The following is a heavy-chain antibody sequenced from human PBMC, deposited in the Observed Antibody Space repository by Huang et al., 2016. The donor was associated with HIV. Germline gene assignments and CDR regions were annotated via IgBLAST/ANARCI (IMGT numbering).Heavy chain of an antibody. D-gene: IGHD2-2*01. CDR2: IYYSGST. CDR3: ARHMDCSSSSCLAGGHERGPFDM. J-gene: IGHJ3*02. V-gene: IGHV4-39*01. CDR1: GGSISSSSYY. Sequence: QLQLQESGPGLVKPSETLSLTCRVSGGSISSSSYYWGWIRQPPGKGLGWIGGIYYSGSTFYNPSLKSRVTISVDTSKNQFSLRLSSVTAADTSVYYCARHMDCSSSSCLAGGHERGPFDMWGQGTMVTVSS.